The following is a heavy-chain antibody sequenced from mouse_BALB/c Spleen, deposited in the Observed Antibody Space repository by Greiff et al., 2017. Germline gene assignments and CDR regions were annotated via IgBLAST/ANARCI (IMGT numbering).Heavy chain of an antibody. CDR1: GDSITSGY. CDR3: AGITTVVATNAMDY. Sequence: EVKLQESGPSLVKPSQTLSLTCSVTGDSITSGYWNWIRKFPGNKLEYMGYISYSGSTYYNPSLKSRISITRDTSKNQYYLQLNSVTTEDTATYYCAGITTVVATNAMDYWGQGTSVTVSS. D-gene: IGHD1-1*01. J-gene: IGHJ4*01. V-gene: IGHV3-8*02. CDR2: ISYSGST.